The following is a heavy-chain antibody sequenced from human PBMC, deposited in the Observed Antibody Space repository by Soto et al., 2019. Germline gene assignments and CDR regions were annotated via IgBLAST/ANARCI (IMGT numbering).Heavy chain of an antibody. CDR1: GFPFSAYG. V-gene: IGHV3-33*01. CDR2: IWYDGSSK. D-gene: IGHD6-19*01. J-gene: IGHJ4*02. Sequence: TGGSLRLSCAASGFPFSAYGMHWVRQAPGKGLEWVAVIWYDGSSKYYADSVKGRFTISRDNPKNMLYLQMNSLRAEDTAMYYCARSGGWGQGTLVTVSS. CDR3: ARSGG.